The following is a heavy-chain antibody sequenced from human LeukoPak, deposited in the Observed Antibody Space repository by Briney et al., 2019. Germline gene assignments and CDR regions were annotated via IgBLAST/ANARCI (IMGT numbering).Heavy chain of an antibody. Sequence: PGGSLKLSCEVSGFTPSHFWMHWVRQAPGKGLEWVARIDGPGRGTVYADSVKGRFTFSRDNAKNTLSLQMNSLRHDDTAMYYCVRDLFPDAFDSWGQGARVTVSS. CDR2: IDGPGRGT. CDR1: GFTPSHFW. J-gene: IGHJ3*02. V-gene: IGHV3-74*01. D-gene: IGHD2-21*01. CDR3: VRDLFPDAFDS.